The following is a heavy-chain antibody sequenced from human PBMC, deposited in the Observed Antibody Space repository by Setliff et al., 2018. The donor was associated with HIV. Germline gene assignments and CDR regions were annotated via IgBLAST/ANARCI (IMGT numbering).Heavy chain of an antibody. Sequence: GGSLRLSCAASGFTFSTYSMNWVRQAPGKGLEWVSYISSTSTTIYYADSVKGRFTISRDNAENSVYLQMNSLRADDTAMYYCACPKEGYSGSGGAFQIWGQGTMVTVSS. CDR2: ISSTSTTI. CDR1: GFTFSTYS. D-gene: IGHD3-10*01. J-gene: IGHJ3*02. V-gene: IGHV3-48*04. CDR3: ACPKEGYSGSGGAFQI.